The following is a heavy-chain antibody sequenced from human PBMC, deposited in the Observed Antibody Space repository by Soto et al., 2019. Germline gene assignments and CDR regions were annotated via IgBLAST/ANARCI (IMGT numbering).Heavy chain of an antibody. CDR1: GGSISSSSYY. CDR3: ARQDYTFDY. D-gene: IGHD4-4*01. J-gene: IGHJ4*02. V-gene: IGHV4-39*01. Sequence: PSETLSLTCTVSGGSISSSSYYWGWIRQPPGKGLEWIGSIYYSGSTYYNPSLKSRVTISVDTSKNQFSLKLSSVTAADTAVYYCARQDYTFDYWGQGTLVTVSS. CDR2: IYYSGST.